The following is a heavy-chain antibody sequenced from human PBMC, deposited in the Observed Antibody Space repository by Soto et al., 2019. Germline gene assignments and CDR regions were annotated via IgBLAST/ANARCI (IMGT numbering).Heavy chain of an antibody. D-gene: IGHD5-18*01. J-gene: IGHJ4*02. CDR3: AREYTYGSNFFDC. Sequence: QVQLQESGPGLVKPSQTLSLSCTVSGGSISSAAYYWSWIRQHPGKGLEWIGYISHSGSTYYTPSLKGPVIISADTSKNQFSLNLTSVTAADTAVYYCAREYTYGSNFFDCWGQGALVTVSS. CDR2: ISHSGST. CDR1: GGSISSAAYY. V-gene: IGHV4-31*01.